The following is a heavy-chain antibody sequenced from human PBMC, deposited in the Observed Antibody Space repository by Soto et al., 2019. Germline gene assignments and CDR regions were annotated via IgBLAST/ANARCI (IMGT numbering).Heavy chain of an antibody. CDR2: IKQDGSEK. J-gene: IGHJ4*02. Sequence: GGSLRLSCAASGFICSGLWMNWVSQEPGKGLEWVAKIKQDGSEKYYVDSVKGRFTISRDNAKNSLYLQMNSLRAEDTAVYYCARDLNIVATRPFDYWGQGTLVTVSS. CDR1: GFICSGLW. CDR3: ARDLNIVATRPFDY. D-gene: IGHD5-12*01. V-gene: IGHV3-7*01.